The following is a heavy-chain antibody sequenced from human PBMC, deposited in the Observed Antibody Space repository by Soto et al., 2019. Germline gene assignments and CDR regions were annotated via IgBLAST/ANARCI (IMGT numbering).Heavy chain of an antibody. Sequence: PSETLSLTCRLSGGSFSPNYWGWFRQSPGKGLEWVGYIYYGGTTSYNPSLKSRVTISVDTSKNQFSLKLSSVTAADTAVYYCAKHREFYGNTCYPGGFAPGGRGTLVPVPS. CDR1: GGSFSPNY. D-gene: IGHD3-16*01. CDR3: AKHREFYGNTCYPGGFAP. CDR2: IYYGGTT. J-gene: IGHJ2*01. V-gene: IGHV4-59*08.